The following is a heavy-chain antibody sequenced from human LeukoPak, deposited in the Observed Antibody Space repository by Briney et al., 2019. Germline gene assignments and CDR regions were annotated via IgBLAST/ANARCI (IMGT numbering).Heavy chain of an antibody. CDR2: IYYSGST. J-gene: IGHJ4*02. Sequence: SQTLSLTCTVSGGSISSGDYYWSWIRQPPGKGLEWIGYIYYSGSTYYNPPLKSRVTISVDTSKNQFSLKLSSVTAADTAVYYCARSAVTSLYYFDYWGQGTLVTVSS. D-gene: IGHD4-17*01. CDR1: GGSISSGDYY. CDR3: ARSAVTSLYYFDY. V-gene: IGHV4-30-4*01.